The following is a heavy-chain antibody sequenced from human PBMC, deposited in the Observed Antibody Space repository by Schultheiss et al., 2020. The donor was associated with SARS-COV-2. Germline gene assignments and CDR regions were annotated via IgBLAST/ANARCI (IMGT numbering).Heavy chain of an antibody. J-gene: IGHJ4*02. CDR2: ISYDGSNK. CDR3: TTDSSSYYSGADY. Sequence: LSLTCAVYGGSFSDYYWSWVRQAPGKGLEWVAVISYDGSNKYYADSVKGRFTISRDNSKNTLYLQMNSLETEDTAMYYCTTDSSSYYSGADYWGQGTLVTVSS. D-gene: IGHD6-13*01. CDR1: GGSFSDYY. V-gene: IGHV3-30*03.